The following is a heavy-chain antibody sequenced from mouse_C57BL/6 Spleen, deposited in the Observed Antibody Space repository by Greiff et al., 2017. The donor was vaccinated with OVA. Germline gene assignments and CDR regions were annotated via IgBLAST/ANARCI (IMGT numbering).Heavy chain of an antibody. Sequence: QVQLKESGAELVKPGASVKISCKASGYAFSSYWMNWVKQRPGKGLEWIGQIYPGDGDTNYNGKFKGKATLTADKSSSTAYMQLSSLTSEDSAVYFCAKFYYDYEDAMDYWGQGTSVTVSS. V-gene: IGHV1-80*01. J-gene: IGHJ4*01. CDR1: GYAFSSYW. D-gene: IGHD2-4*01. CDR2: IYPGDGDT. CDR3: AKFYYDYEDAMDY.